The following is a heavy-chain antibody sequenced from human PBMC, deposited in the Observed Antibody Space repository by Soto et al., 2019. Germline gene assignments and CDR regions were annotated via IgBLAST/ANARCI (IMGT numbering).Heavy chain of an antibody. CDR3: ASLDAYESGIVS. CDR1: GDIFGRHG. D-gene: IGHD3-22*01. V-gene: IGHV1-69*02. Sequence: QVQLVQSGAAVRQPGSSVTVSCKAPGDIFGRHGINWVRQAPGQGFEWMARVITGLNVRNDAHKLHGRVSVTADTLSNTCYMELRSLRSDDTAVYFCASLDAYESGIVSWGQGTLVTVSS. CDR2: VITGLNVR. J-gene: IGHJ5*02.